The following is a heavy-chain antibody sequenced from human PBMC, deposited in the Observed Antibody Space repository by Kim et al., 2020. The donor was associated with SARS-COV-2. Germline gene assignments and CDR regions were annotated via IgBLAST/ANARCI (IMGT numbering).Heavy chain of an antibody. CDR2: IYYSGST. J-gene: IGHJ4*02. CDR1: GGSISSSSYY. V-gene: IGHV4-39*07. Sequence: SETLSLTCTVSGGSISSSSYYWGWIRQPPGKGLEWIGSIYYSGSTYYNPSLKSRVTISVDTSKNQFSLKLSSVTAADTAVYYCARDRWRLVFDYWGQGTLVTVSS. CDR3: ARDRWRLVFDY. D-gene: IGHD6-19*01.